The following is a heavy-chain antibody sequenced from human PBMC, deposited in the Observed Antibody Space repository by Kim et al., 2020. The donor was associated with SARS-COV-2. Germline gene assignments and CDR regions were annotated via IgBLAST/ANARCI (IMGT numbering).Heavy chain of an antibody. J-gene: IGHJ4*02. CDR2: IKQDGSEK. CDR1: GFTFNSYW. V-gene: IGHV3-7*01. Sequence: GGSLRLSCAASGFTFNSYWMSWVRQTPGKGLEWVANIKQDGSEKYYVDSVRGRFTISRDNAKNSLYLQMNSLRAEDTAVYYCARNPRKNYLVDYWGQGTLVTVSS. CDR3: ARNPRKNYLVDY. D-gene: IGHD3-10*01.